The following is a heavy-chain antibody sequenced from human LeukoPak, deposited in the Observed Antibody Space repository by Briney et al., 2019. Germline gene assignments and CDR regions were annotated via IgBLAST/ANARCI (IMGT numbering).Heavy chain of an antibody. CDR2: IIPLGRA. Sequence: SETLSLTCAVYGGSFNGYYWSWIRQPPGKGLEWIGEIIPLGRASFLPSLKSRVSISIDSSKNHFSLILSSVTAADTAVYYCAKGGRFTMGDYWGQGTLVTVSS. J-gene: IGHJ4*02. V-gene: IGHV4-34*01. CDR3: AKGGRFTMGDY. CDR1: GGSFNGYY. D-gene: IGHD2-2*01.